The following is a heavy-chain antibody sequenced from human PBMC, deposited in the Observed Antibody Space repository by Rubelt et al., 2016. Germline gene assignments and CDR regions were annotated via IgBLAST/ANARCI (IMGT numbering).Heavy chain of an antibody. CDR2: INHSGKT. V-gene: IGHV4-34*10. D-gene: IGHD1-26*01. J-gene: IGHJ4*02. CDR1: GGSFSGYY. Sequence: QLQLQESGPGLVKPSETLSLTCAVYGGSFSGYYWSWIRQPPGKGLEWIGEINHSGKTNYNPSLKSRVTVSVDTSKNQFSLKLSSVTAADTAVYYCARWWGVLQAFDYWGQGTLVTVSS. CDR3: ARWWGVLQAFDY.